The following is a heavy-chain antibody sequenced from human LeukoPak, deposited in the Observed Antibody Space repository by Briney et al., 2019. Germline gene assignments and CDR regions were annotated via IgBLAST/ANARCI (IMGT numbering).Heavy chain of an antibody. CDR3: AKDTPLPCSSTSCQHYYYYGMDV. CDR2: ISGDGGST. D-gene: IGHD2-2*01. V-gene: IGHV3-43*02. CDR1: GFTFDDYA. Sequence: PGGSLRLSCAGSGFTFDDYAMPWVRQAPGKGLEWVSLISGDGGSTYYADSVKGRFTISRDNSKNSLYLQKNSLRTEDTALYYCAKDTPLPCSSTSCQHYYYYGMDVWGQGTTVTVSS. J-gene: IGHJ6*02.